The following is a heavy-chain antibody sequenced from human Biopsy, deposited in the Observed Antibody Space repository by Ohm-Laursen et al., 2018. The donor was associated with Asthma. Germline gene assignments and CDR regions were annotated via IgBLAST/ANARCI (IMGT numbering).Heavy chain of an antibody. CDR3: ARTFHFWSPYHAEHYQL. V-gene: IGHV3-7*01. Sequence: SLRLSCPASGFTFGDYWMSWVRQAPGKGLEWVANIKHDGSEKNHVDSLKGRFTISSDNAKNSLYLQMDSRRAEDTAVYYCARTFHFWSPYHAEHYQLWGQGTLVTVSS. D-gene: IGHD3-3*02. CDR1: GFTFGDYW. J-gene: IGHJ1*01. CDR2: IKHDGSEK.